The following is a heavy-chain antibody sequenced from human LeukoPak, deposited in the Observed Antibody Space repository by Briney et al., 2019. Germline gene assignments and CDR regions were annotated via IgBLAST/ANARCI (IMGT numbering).Heavy chain of an antibody. V-gene: IGHV4-38-2*01. CDR2: IYHSGST. CDR1: GYSICSGYY. D-gene: IGHD2-2*01. CDR3: ARRGPSVEPAAINWYFDL. J-gene: IGHJ2*01. Sequence: PSETLSLTCAVSGYSICSGYYWGWIRQPPGKGLEWIGSIYHSGSTYYNPSLKSRVTISVDTSKNQFSLKLSSVTAADTAVYYCARRGPSVEPAAINWYFDLWGRGTLVTVSS.